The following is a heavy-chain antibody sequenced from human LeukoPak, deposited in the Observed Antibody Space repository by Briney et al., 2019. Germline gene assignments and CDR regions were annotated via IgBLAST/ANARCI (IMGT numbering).Heavy chain of an antibody. CDR3: ARQYGDYLHWYFDL. V-gene: IGHV4-59*01. D-gene: IGHD4-17*01. Sequence: GSLRLSCAASGFTFSSYAMSWVRQPPGKGLEWIGYIYYSGSTNYNPSLKSRVTISVDTSKNQFSLKLSSVTAADTAVYYCARQYGDYLHWYFDLWGRGTLVTVSS. J-gene: IGHJ2*01. CDR2: IYYSGST. CDR1: GFTFSSYA.